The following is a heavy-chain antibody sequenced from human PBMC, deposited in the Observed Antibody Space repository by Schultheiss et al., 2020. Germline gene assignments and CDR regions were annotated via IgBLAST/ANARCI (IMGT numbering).Heavy chain of an antibody. CDR3: ARDPSYCGGDCPSGY. J-gene: IGHJ4*02. D-gene: IGHD2-21*02. CDR2: ISAYNGNT. V-gene: IGHV1-18*01. CDR1: GYNFTSYG. Sequence: AAVKVSCKASGYNFTSYGRSWVRQAPGQGLEWMGWISAYNGNTNYAQKLQGRVTMTTDTSTSTAYMELRSLRSDDTAVYYCARDPSYCGGDCPSGYWGQGTLVTVSS.